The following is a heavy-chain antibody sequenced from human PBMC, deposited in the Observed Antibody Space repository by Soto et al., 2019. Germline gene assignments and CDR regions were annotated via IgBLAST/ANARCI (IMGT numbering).Heavy chain of an antibody. CDR2: IIPIFGKV. J-gene: IGHJ4*02. CDR3: ARGELGYCKGGRCHSPFDY. Sequence: QVQLVQSGPEMKKPGSSVKVSCKVFGGIFSRHSINWVRLAPGQGLEWVGGIIPIFGKVNYAQKFQDRVTITADESTKTVYMEVTSLKPEDTVVYYCARGELGYCKGGRCHSPFDYWGQGTLVTVS. V-gene: IGHV1-69*01. CDR1: GGIFSRHS. D-gene: IGHD3-10*01.